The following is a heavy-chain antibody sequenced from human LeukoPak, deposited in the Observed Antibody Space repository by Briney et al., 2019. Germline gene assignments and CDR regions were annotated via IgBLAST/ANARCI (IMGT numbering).Heavy chain of an antibody. CDR1: EFTFSSYS. V-gene: IGHV3-48*01. D-gene: IGHD3-22*01. CDR2: ITNSGNSK. Sequence: GGSLRLSCAASEFTFSSYSMNWVRQAPGKGLEWVSYITNSGNSKSYADSVKGRFTISRDNTKNSLYLQMNGLRAEDTAVYYCARTRSSDYLTFDYWGQGILVTVSS. J-gene: IGHJ4*02. CDR3: ARTRSSDYLTFDY.